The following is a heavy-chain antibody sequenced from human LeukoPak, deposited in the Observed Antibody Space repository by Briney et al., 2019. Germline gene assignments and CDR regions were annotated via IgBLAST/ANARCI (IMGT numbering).Heavy chain of an antibody. CDR2: IYYSGST. CDR3: ARERRNRPMDV. Sequence: SQTLSLTCTVSGGSISSGGYYWSWIRQHPGKGLEWIGYIYYSGSTYYNPFLKSRVTISVDTSKNQFSLKLSSVTAADTAVYYCARERRNRPMDVWGKGTTVTVSS. J-gene: IGHJ6*03. V-gene: IGHV4-31*03. CDR1: GGSISSGGYY.